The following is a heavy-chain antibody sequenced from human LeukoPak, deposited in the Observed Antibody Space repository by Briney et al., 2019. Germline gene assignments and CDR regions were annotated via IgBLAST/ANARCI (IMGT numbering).Heavy chain of an antibody. Sequence: PSETLSLTCTVSGSMYNYYWSWIRQPPGKGLEWIGYIHYSGSTNYNPSLKSRVTMSLDTSKNQVSLKLNSVTAADTAVYHCARHISSGGTYAHFDYWGQGTLVTVSS. CDR1: GSMYNYY. CDR2: IHYSGST. CDR3: ARHISSGGTYAHFDY. D-gene: IGHD1-26*01. J-gene: IGHJ4*02. V-gene: IGHV4-59*08.